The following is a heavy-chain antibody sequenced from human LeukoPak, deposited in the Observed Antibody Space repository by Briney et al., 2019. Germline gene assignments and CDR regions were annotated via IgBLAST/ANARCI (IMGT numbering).Heavy chain of an antibody. V-gene: IGHV3-30*04. J-gene: IGHJ5*02. D-gene: IGHD1-26*01. CDR2: ISYDGSNK. CDR3: ARARSSSGSYDWFDP. Sequence: GRSLRLSCAAPGFTFSSYAMHWVRQAPGKGLEWVAVISYDGSNKYYADSVKGRFTISRDNSKNTLYLQMNSLRAEDTAVYYCARARSSSGSYDWFDPWGQGTLVTVSS. CDR1: GFTFSSYA.